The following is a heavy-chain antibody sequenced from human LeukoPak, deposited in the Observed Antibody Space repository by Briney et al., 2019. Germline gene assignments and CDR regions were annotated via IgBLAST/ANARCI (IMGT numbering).Heavy chain of an antibody. Sequence: GGSLRLSCAASGFTVSSNYMSWVRQAPGKGLEWVSSISSSSSYIYYADSVKGRFTISRDNAKNSLYLQMNSLRAEDTAVYYCARDKSSSWSPPDYWGQGTLVTVSS. D-gene: IGHD6-13*01. V-gene: IGHV3-21*01. CDR3: ARDKSSSWSPPDY. CDR1: GFTVSSNY. J-gene: IGHJ4*02. CDR2: ISSSSSYI.